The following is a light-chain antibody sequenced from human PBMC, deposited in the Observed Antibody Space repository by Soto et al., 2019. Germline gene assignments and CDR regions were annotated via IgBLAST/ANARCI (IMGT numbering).Light chain of an antibody. CDR2: DVS. V-gene: IGLV2-14*03. Sequence: QSVLTQPASVSWSPGQSITIACTGTSSDVGGYNYVSWYQQHPGKAPKLMIYDVSNRPSGVSSRFSGSKSGNTASLTISGLQAEDEADYYCSSSTSSSTRVFGAGTKVTVL. J-gene: IGLJ1*01. CDR1: SSDVGGYNY. CDR3: SSSTSSSTRV.